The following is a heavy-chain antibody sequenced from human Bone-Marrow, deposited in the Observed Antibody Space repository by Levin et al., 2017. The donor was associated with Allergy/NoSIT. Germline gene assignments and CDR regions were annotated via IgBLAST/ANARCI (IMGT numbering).Heavy chain of an antibody. D-gene: IGHD4-23*01. CDR1: GGSISSGGYY. CDR3: ARDADYGGNTAFDI. Sequence: PSETLSLTCTVSGGSISSGGYYWSWIRQHPGKGLEWIGYIYYSGSTYYNPSLKSRVTISVDTSKNQFSLKLSSVTAADTAVYYCARDADYGGNTAFDIWGQGTMVTVSS. V-gene: IGHV4-31*03. J-gene: IGHJ3*02. CDR2: IYYSGST.